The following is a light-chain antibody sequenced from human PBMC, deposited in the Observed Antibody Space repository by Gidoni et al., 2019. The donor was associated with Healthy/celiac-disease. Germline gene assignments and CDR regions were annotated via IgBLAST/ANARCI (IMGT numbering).Light chain of an antibody. J-gene: IGKJ2*01. CDR1: QSISSS. CDR2: AAS. V-gene: IGKV1-39*01. CDR3: QQSYSTPYT. Sequence: DIQMTQSPSSLSASVGDRVTITCRASQSISSSLNWYQQQPGKAPKLLIYAASSLQSGVPSRFSGSGSGTDFTLTISSLQPEDCATYYCQQSYSTPYTFGQGTKLEIK.